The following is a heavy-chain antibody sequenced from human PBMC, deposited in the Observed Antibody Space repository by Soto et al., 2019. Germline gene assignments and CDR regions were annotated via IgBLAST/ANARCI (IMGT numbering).Heavy chain of an antibody. CDR2: ISYDATST. CDR3: ARQAMGGRTYFYRYLDV. J-gene: IGHJ6*02. D-gene: IGHD5-18*01. CDR1: GFTFSDFA. V-gene: IGHV3-30-3*01. Sequence: QVHLVESGGGVVQPGRSLRLSCAASGFTFSDFALHWVRQAPGKGLEWVTLISYDATSTYFADSVRGRFSISRDNSQNMLYMDMNGLRIEDTTVYYCARQAMGGRTYFYRYLDVRGQGTTITISS.